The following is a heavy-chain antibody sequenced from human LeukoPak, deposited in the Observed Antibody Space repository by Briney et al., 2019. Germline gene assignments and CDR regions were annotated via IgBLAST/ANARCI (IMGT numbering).Heavy chain of an antibody. V-gene: IGHV3-20*04. D-gene: IGHD3-22*01. CDR2: INWNGAWT. CDR3: AGYYYDSSRGFDL. J-gene: IGHJ5*02. Sequence: GGSLRLSCAASGFKFDDYGMSWVRQAPGKGLEWVCDINWNGAWTGYADSVKGRFTISRDNTKNSLYLQMNSLRAEDTALYYCAGYYYDSSRGFDLWGQGTLVTVSA. CDR1: GFKFDDYG.